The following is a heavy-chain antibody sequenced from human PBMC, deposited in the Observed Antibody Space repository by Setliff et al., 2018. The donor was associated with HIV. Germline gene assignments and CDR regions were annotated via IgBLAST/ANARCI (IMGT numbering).Heavy chain of an antibody. CDR1: GGSFSGYY. Sequence: SSETLSLTCAVYGGSFSGYYWSWIRQPPGKGLEWIGEINHSGSTNYNSSLKSRVTISVDTSKNQFSLKLSSVTAADTAVYYCARYSTLTTNFDYWGQGTLVTVSS. CDR2: INHSGST. J-gene: IGHJ4*02. V-gene: IGHV4-34*01. D-gene: IGHD4-17*01. CDR3: ARYSTLTTNFDY.